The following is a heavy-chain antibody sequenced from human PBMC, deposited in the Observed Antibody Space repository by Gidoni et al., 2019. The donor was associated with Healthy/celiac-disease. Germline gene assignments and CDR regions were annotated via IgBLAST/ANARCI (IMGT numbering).Heavy chain of an antibody. Sequence: QVQLVESGGGVVQPGRSLRLSCAASGFTFSSYGMHWVRQAPVKGLEWVAVIWYDGSNKYYADYVKGRFTISRDNSKNTLYLQMNSLRAEDTAVYYCARDVYTDITSYYYYYGMDVWGQGTTVTVSS. CDR3: ARDVYTDITSYYYYYGMDV. CDR1: GFTFSSYG. CDR2: IWYDGSNK. J-gene: IGHJ6*02. D-gene: IGHD2-2*02. V-gene: IGHV3-33*01.